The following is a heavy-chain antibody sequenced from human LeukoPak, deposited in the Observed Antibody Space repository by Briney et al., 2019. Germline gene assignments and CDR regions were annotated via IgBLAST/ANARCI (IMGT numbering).Heavy chain of an antibody. D-gene: IGHD3-16*02. Sequence: GGSLRLSCAASGFIFSSYWMSWVRQARGKGLEWVANIKQDGSGKYYVDSVKGRFTISRDNAKNSLYLQMNSLRAEDTAVYYCARDYPYDYVWGSYPVYWGQGNLVTVSS. CDR1: GFIFSSYW. V-gene: IGHV3-7*01. CDR3: ARDYPYDYVWGSYPVY. J-gene: IGHJ4*02. CDR2: IKQDGSGK.